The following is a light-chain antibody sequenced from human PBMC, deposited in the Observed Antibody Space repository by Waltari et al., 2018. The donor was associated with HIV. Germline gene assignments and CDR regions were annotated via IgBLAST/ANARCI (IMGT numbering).Light chain of an antibody. CDR3: STWDKTQSAQV. CDR2: SNH. J-gene: IGLJ3*02. Sequence: QPVLTQLPSVSGTPGQTVTISCSGSDSNIGTSSVYWYQVLPGTTPRLLIFSNHERASGVPGRFSVSKSGASASLTIFGLRSEDEADYYCSTWDKTQSAQVFGGGTKLTVL. CDR1: DSNIGTSS. V-gene: IGLV1-47*01.